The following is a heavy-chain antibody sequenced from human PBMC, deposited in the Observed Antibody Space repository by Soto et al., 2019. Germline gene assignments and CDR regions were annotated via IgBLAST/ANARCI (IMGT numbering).Heavy chain of an antibody. D-gene: IGHD3-10*01. CDR1: GYTFTSYD. CDR2: ISAYNGNT. Sequence: QVQLVQSGAEVKKPGASVKVSCKASGYTFTSYDISWVRQAPGQGLEWMGWISAYNGNTNYAQKLQGRVTMTTDTXXNTAHRELRSLRSDDTAVYYCARGVGGGTYPAGWYWGRGTLVTVSS. V-gene: IGHV1-18*01. CDR3: ARGVGGGTYPAGWY. J-gene: IGHJ4*02.